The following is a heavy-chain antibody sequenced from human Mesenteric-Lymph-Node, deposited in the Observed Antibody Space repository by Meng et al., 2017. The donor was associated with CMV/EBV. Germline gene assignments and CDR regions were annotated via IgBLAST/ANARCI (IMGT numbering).Heavy chain of an antibody. CDR2: INSDGSST. D-gene: IGHD6-13*01. J-gene: IGHJ4*02. V-gene: IGHV3-74*01. CDR3: ARRGRIAAAGTGYYFDY. Sequence: GESLKISCAASGFTFSSYWMHWVRQAPGKGLVWVSRINSDGSSTTYADSVKGRFTISRDNAKNTLYLQMSSLRAEDTAVYYCARRGRIAAAGTGYYFDYWGQGVVVTVSP. CDR1: GFTFSSYW.